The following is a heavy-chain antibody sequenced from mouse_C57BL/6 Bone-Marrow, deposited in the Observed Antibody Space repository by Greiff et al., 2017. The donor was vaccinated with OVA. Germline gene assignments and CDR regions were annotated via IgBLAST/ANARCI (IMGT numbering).Heavy chain of an antibody. J-gene: IGHJ4*01. CDR1: GYAFTNYL. CDR2: INPGSGGT. V-gene: IGHV1-54*01. CDR3: ARPYGNYLYAMDY. Sequence: QVQLKQSGAELVRPGTSVKVSCKASGYAFTNYLIEWVKQRPGQGLEWIGVINPGSGGTNYNEKLKGKATLTADQSSSTAYMQLSSLTSEDSAVYFCARPYGNYLYAMDYWGQGTSVTVSS. D-gene: IGHD2-1*01.